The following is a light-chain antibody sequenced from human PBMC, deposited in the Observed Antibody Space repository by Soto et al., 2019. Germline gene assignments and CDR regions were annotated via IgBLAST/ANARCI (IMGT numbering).Light chain of an antibody. CDR1: SCNIGAGSD. CDR3: QSYDGSLKL. J-gene: IGLJ2*01. Sequence: QSVLTQPPSVSGAPGQRVTISCTGSSCNIGAGSDVHWYQQFPGTAPKLLIYDNTNRPSGVPDRFAGSKSGTSASLAITGLQAEDEADYYCQSYDGSLKLFGGGTKVTVL. CDR2: DNT. V-gene: IGLV1-40*01.